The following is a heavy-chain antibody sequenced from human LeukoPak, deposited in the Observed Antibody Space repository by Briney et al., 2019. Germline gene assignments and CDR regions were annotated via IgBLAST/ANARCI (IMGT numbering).Heavy chain of an antibody. V-gene: IGHV3-15*01. D-gene: IGHD3-10*01. CDR1: GFTFSNAW. J-gene: IGHJ4*02. CDR3: TYYASGSSFL. Sequence: SGGSLRLSCAASGFTFSNAWMSWVRQAPGKVLEWVGRIKSKTDGGTTDYAAPVKGRFTISRDDSKNTLYVQMNSLKTEDTAVYYCTYYASGSSFLWGQGTLVTVSS. CDR2: IKSKTDGGTT.